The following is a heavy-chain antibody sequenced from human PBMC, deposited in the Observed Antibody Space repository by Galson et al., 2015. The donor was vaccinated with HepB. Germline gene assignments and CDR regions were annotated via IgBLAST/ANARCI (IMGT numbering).Heavy chain of an antibody. Sequence: PALVKPTQTLTLTCTFSGFLLSTSGMCVSWIRQPPGKALEWLARIDWDDDKYYSTSLKTRLTISKDTSKNQVVLIMTNMDPVDTATYYCARYIYGSGSRQNWFDRWGQGTLVTVPS. D-gene: IGHD3-10*01. CDR2: IDWDDDK. V-gene: IGHV2-70*11. CDR3: ARYIYGSGSRQNWFDR. J-gene: IGHJ5*02. CDR1: GFLLSTSGMC.